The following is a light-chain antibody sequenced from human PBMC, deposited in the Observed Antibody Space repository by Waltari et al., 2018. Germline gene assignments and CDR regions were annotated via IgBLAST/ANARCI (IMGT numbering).Light chain of an antibody. Sequence: DIQMTQSPSTLSASVGDRVTITCRASQGISSYLAWYQQKPGKAPKFLIYEASSLESGVPSRFSGSGSGTEFTLTISSLQPDDFATYFCQQYDAYALTFGGGTKVEIK. CDR3: QQYDAYALT. CDR2: EAS. V-gene: IGKV1-5*03. CDR1: QGISSY. J-gene: IGKJ4*01.